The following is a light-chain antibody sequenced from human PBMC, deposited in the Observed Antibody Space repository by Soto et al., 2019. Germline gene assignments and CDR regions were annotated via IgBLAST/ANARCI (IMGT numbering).Light chain of an antibody. Sequence: EIVLTQSPGTLSLSPGERATLSCRASQSVSSSYLAWYQQKPGQAPRLLIYGASSMATGIPDRFSGSGSGTDFTLTISRLEPEDFAVYYCQQYGSSPLTFGGGTTVEIK. J-gene: IGKJ4*01. CDR2: GAS. V-gene: IGKV3-20*01. CDR3: QQYGSSPLT. CDR1: QSVSSSY.